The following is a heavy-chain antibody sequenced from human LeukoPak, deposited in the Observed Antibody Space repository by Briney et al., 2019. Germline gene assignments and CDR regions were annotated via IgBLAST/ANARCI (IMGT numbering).Heavy chain of an antibody. D-gene: IGHD6-13*01. V-gene: IGHV3-74*01. CDR2: INSDGSIT. Sequence: GGSLRLSCAASGFTFSSYWMHWVRQAPGKGLVWVSRINSDGSITSYADSVKGRFTISRDNAKNTLYLQVNSLRAEDTAVYYCTRSSGTGLDPWGQGTLVTVSS. CDR1: GFTFSSYW. J-gene: IGHJ5*02. CDR3: TRSSGTGLDP.